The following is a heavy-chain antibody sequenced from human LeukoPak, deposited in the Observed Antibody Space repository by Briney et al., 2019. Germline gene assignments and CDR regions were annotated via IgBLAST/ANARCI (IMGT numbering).Heavy chain of an antibody. D-gene: IGHD3-3*01. J-gene: IGHJ5*02. CDR2: IYSGVST. V-gene: IGHV3-66*01. CDR1: GFTVSDNY. Sequence: GGSLRLSCAASGFTVSDNYMSWVRQAPGKGLEWVSVIYSGVSTYHADSVKGRFTISRDNSKNTLYLQMNSLRAEDTAVYYCAKDLRVLRFLEHDNWFDPWGQGTLVTVSS. CDR3: AKDLRVLRFLEHDNWFDP.